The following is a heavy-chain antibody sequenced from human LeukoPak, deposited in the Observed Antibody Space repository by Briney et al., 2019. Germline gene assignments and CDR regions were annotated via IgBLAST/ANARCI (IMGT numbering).Heavy chain of an antibody. CDR2: FDPEDGET. CDR3: PTGGPGIAAAGGDY. CDR1: GYTLTELS. J-gene: IGHJ4*02. Sequence: ASVKVSCKVSGYTLTELSMHWVRQAPGKGLEWMGGFDPEDGETIYAQKFQGRVTMTEDTSTDTAYMELSSLRSEDTAVYYCPTGGPGIAAAGGDYWGQGTLVTVSS. D-gene: IGHD6-13*01. V-gene: IGHV1-24*01.